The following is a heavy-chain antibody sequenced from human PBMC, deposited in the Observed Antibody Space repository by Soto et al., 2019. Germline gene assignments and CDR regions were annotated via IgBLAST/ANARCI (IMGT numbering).Heavy chain of an antibody. CDR3: ARVGMTTVTPGGWWFDP. D-gene: IGHD4-17*01. J-gene: IGHJ5*02. CDR2: ISAYNGNT. Sequence: ASVKVSCKASGYTFTSYGISWVRQAPGQGLEWMGWISAYNGNTNYAQKLQGRVTMTTDTSTSTAYMELRSLRYDDTAVYYCARVGMTTVTPGGWWFDPWGQGNLVTVSS. V-gene: IGHV1-18*04. CDR1: GYTFTSYG.